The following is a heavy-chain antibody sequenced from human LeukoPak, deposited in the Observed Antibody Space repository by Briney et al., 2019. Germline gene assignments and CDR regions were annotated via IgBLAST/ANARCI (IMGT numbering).Heavy chain of an antibody. J-gene: IGHJ4*02. CDR2: ISSNGGST. CDR1: GFTFRSYL. V-gene: IGHV3-64D*06. Sequence: GGSLRLSCSASGFTFRSYLMHWVRQAPGKGLEYVSAISSNGGSTYYTDSVKGRFTIPRDNSKNTLFLQMSSLRVEDTAVYYCVKALGNIVGTTTYFDYWGQGTLVTVSS. D-gene: IGHD1-26*01. CDR3: VKALGNIVGTTTYFDY.